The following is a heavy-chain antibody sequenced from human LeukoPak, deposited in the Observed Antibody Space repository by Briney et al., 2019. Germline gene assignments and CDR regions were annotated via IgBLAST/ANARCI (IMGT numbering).Heavy chain of an antibody. CDR1: GFTFDDYP. V-gene: IGHV3-43*01. D-gene: IGHD2-2*01. CDR2: ISWDGAST. Sequence: PGGSLRLSCVASGFTFDDYPMHWVRHAPGKGLEWVSLISWDGASTYYEDSVKGRFTVSRDNTKNSLYLQMYSLTTEDTALYYCVRDSIYCTSTTCFFDYWGLGTLVTVSS. CDR3: VRDSIYCTSTTCFFDY. J-gene: IGHJ4*02.